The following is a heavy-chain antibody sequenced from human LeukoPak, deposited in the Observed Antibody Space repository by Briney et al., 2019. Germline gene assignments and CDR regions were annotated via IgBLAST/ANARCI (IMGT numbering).Heavy chain of an antibody. CDR2: IYPGDSDT. CDR3: VRRGGNEFDY. CDR1: GYSSSNYW. V-gene: IGHV5-51*01. Sequence: GESLKISCKTSGYSSSNYWIGWVRQVPGRGLEWMAIIYPGDSDTKYSPSFQGQVTISADRSISTAYLQWSSLKASDVAMYYCVRRGGNEFDYWGQGTLVTVSS. J-gene: IGHJ4*02. D-gene: IGHD6-25*01.